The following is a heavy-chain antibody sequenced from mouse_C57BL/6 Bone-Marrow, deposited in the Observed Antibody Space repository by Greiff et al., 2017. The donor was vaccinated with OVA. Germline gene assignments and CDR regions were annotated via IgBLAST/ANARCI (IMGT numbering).Heavy chain of an antibody. D-gene: IGHD2-1*01. V-gene: IGHV5-6*01. Sequence: EVMLVESGGDLVKPGGSLKLSCAASGFTFSSYGMSWVRQTPDKRLEWVATISSGGSYTYYPDSVKGRFTISRDNAKNTLYLQMSSLKSEDTAMYYCARQVVTSSYWYFDVWGTGTTVTVSS. CDR1: GFTFSSYG. J-gene: IGHJ1*03. CDR2: ISSGGSYT. CDR3: ARQVVTSSYWYFDV.